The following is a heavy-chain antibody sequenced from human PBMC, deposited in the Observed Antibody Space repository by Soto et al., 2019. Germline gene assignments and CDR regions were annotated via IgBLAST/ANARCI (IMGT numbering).Heavy chain of an antibody. V-gene: IGHV3-30*18. Sequence: GGSLRLSCAASGFTFSNYGMHWVRQAPGKGLEWVAFISDDGSNKYYADSMKGRFTMSRDNSKRPLYLQMSSLRVEDTAVYYCTKRRNVLRFLEWSSGMEVWGQGTTVTVSS. CDR1: GFTFSNYG. J-gene: IGHJ6*02. CDR2: ISDDGSNK. CDR3: TKRRNVLRFLEWSSGMEV. D-gene: IGHD3-3*01.